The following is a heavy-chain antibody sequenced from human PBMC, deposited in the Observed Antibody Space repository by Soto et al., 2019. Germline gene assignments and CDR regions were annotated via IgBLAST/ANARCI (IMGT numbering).Heavy chain of an antibody. Sequence: QITLKESGPTLVQPTQTLTLTCTFSGFSLSASGVGVGWNHQPPGKALEWLALIYWDDEKRYSPSLRSRLTITKDTSKNQVVLTMTNMDPMDTATFYCARFLWSTTSLYYLDCSGQGTLVTVSS. J-gene: IGHJ4*02. CDR3: ARFLWSTTSLYYLDC. V-gene: IGHV2-5*02. CDR1: GFSLSASGVG. CDR2: IYWDDEK. D-gene: IGHD2-2*01.